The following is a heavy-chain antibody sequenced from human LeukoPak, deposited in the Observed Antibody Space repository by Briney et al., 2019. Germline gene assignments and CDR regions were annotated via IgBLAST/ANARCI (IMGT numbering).Heavy chain of an antibody. Sequence: GASVKVSCKASGYTFTGYYVHWVRQAPGQGIEWMGWINPNSGGTNYAQEFQGRVTMTRDTSISTAYMELSRLRSDDTAVYYCAKEGGYCSSGTCYPWWFDPWGQGTLVTVSS. D-gene: IGHD2-15*01. V-gene: IGHV1-2*02. CDR2: INPNSGGT. CDR3: AKEGGYCSSGTCYPWWFDP. CDR1: GYTFTGYY. J-gene: IGHJ5*02.